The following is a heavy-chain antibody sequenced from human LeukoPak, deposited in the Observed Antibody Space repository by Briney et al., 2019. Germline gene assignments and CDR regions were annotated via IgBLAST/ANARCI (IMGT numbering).Heavy chain of an antibody. CDR2: IYYSGST. CDR3: ASSGYSYAFDI. Sequence: SETLSLTCTVSGGSISSYYWSRIRQPPGKGLEWIGYIYYSGSTNYNPSLKSRVTISVDTSKNQFSLKLSSVTAADTAVYYCASSGYSYAFDIWGQGTMVTVSS. CDR1: GGSISSYY. J-gene: IGHJ3*02. V-gene: IGHV4-59*01. D-gene: IGHD2-2*02.